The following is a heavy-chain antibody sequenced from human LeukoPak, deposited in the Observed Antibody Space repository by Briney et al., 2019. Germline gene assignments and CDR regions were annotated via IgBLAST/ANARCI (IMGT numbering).Heavy chain of an antibody. CDR2: ISSNGGST. D-gene: IGHD3-10*01. Sequence: GGSLRLSCSASGFTFSSYAMHWVRQAPGKGLEYVSAISSNGGSTYYADSVKGRFTISRDNPKNTLYLQMSSLRAEDTAVYYCVKDSGSGSYRYYYYGMDVWGKGTTVTVSS. V-gene: IGHV3-64D*06. CDR3: VKDSGSGSYRYYYYGMDV. CDR1: GFTFSSYA. J-gene: IGHJ6*04.